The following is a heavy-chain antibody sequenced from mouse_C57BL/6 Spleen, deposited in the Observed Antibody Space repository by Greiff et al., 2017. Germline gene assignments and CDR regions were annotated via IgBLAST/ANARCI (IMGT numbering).Heavy chain of an antibody. CDR2: IYPSDSAT. J-gene: IGHJ2*01. CDR1: GYTFTSYW. D-gene: IGHD1-1*01. Sequence: QVQLQQPGAELVRPGSSVKLSCKASGYTFTSYWMDWVKQRPGQGLEWIGNIYPSDSATHYNQKFKDKATLTVDKSSSTAYMQLSSLTSEDSAVYYCARSITTVVTDYWGQGTTLTVSS. CDR3: ARSITTVVTDY. V-gene: IGHV1-61*01.